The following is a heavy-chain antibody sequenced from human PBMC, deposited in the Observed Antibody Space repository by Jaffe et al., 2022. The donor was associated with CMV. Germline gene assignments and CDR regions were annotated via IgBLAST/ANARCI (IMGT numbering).Heavy chain of an antibody. CDR3: ARDPLYDYDFWSGSPRGWFDP. CDR1: GFTFSSYW. J-gene: IGHJ5*02. V-gene: IGHV3-74*01. Sequence: EVQLVESGGGLVQPGGSLRLSCAASGFTFSSYWMHWVRQAPGKGLVWVSRINSDGSSTSYADSVKGRFTISRDNAKNTLYLQMNSLRAEDTAVYYCARDPLYDYDFWSGSPRGWFDPWGQGTLVTVSS. CDR2: INSDGSST. D-gene: IGHD3-3*01.